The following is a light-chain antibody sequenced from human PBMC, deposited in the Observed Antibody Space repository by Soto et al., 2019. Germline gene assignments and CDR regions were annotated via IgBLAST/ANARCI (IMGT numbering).Light chain of an antibody. Sequence: QSALTQPASVSGSPGQSITISCTGTSSDVGSYNLVSWYQQHPGKAPKLMIYEVSKRPSGVSNRFSGSKSGNTASLTISGLQAEDEADYYCSSYTSSTTQVFGGGTQLTVL. CDR2: EVS. J-gene: IGLJ2*01. CDR1: SSDVGSYNL. CDR3: SSYTSSTTQV. V-gene: IGLV2-14*02.